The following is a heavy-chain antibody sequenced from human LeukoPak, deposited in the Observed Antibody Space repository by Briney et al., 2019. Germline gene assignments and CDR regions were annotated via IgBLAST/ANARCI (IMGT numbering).Heavy chain of an antibody. J-gene: IGHJ4*02. CDR2: ITWNGGNT. Sequence: PGGSLRLSCAASGFTFGDYAMSWVRQAPGKGLERVSGITWNGGNTGYADSVKGRFTISRDSGKNSLYLQMNSLRAEDTAVYYCARGQLYYDSNGFDHWGQGTLVTVSS. V-gene: IGHV3-20*04. CDR3: ARGQLYYDSNGFDH. D-gene: IGHD3-22*01. CDR1: GFTFGDYA.